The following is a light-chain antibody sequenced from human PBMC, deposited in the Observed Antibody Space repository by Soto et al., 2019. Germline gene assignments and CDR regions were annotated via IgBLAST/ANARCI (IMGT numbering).Light chain of an antibody. J-gene: IGKJ2*01. CDR2: DVS. CDR3: QQYNFYPNT. CDR1: QNINNR. V-gene: IGKV1-5*01. Sequence: DIQMTQSPSTLSASIGDRVTVTCRAGQNINNRLAWYHQRPGKAPKLLIYDVSVLESGVPSRFSGRGSGTDFTLTISSLQPDDFATYYCQQYNFYPNTFGQGTKLEI.